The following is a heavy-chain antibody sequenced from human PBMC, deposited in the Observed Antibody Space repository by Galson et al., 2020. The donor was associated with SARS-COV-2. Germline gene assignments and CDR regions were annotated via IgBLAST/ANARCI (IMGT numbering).Heavy chain of an antibody. Sequence: SETLSLTCTVSGGSISGYYWSWIRQSPGKGLEWIGFSYYIASTNYNPSLRSRASISVDTSKNQFSLKLRSVTAADTAVYYCARDRGRYCSSTSCHTNYMDVWGKGTTVTVSS. CDR1: GGSISGYY. V-gene: IGHV4-59*01. CDR3: ARDRGRYCSSTSCHTNYMDV. D-gene: IGHD2-2*01. J-gene: IGHJ6*03. CDR2: SYYIAST.